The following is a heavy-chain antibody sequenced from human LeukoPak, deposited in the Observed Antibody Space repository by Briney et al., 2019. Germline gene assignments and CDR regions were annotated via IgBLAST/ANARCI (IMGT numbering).Heavy chain of an antibody. CDR1: GGSLSSGDSY. D-gene: IGHD2-21*01. CDR2: IYYSGST. J-gene: IGHJ4*02. V-gene: IGHV4-30-4*01. Sequence: SETLSLTCTVSGGSLSSGDSYWSWIRQPPGKGLEWIGYIYYSGSTYYNPSLKSRVTISVDTSKNQFSLKLSSVTAADTAVYYCARELKGETALWGQGTLVTVSS. CDR3: ARELKGETAL.